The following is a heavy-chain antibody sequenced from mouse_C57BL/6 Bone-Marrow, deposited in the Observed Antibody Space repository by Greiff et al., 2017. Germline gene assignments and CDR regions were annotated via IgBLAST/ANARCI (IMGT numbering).Heavy chain of an antibody. Sequence: EVQVVESVAELVRPGASVKLSCTASGFPITNTYMHWVQQRPEQGLEWIGRIDPANGNTKYAPKFQGKATITADTSSHTTYLQLSSLASDDTAIYYCARGLPPDYWGQGTTLTVSA. V-gene: IGHV14-3*01. D-gene: IGHD2-4*01. CDR3: ARGLPPDY. CDR1: GFPITNTY. J-gene: IGHJ2*01. CDR2: IDPANGNT.